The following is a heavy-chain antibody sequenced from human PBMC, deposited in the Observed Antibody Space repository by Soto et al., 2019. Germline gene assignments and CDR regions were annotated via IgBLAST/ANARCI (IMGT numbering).Heavy chain of an antibody. D-gene: IGHD2-15*01. Sequence: NPSETLSLTCSVSGDSISTVDYFWAWICQPPGQALEYIGYIYKSTTTYYNPSFESRVAISLDTSKSQFSLNVTSVTAADTAVYFCARGRYCLTGRCFPNWFDSWGQGTLVTVSS. CDR1: GDSISTVDYF. V-gene: IGHV4-30-4*01. J-gene: IGHJ5*01. CDR3: ARGRYCLTGRCFPNWFDS. CDR2: IYKSTTT.